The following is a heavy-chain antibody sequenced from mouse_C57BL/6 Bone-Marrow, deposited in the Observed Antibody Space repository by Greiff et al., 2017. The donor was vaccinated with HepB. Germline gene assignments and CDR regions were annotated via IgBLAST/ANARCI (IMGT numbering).Heavy chain of an antibody. V-gene: IGHV1-78*01. D-gene: IGHD1-1*01. Sequence: VQLQQSDAELVKPGASVKISCKVSGYTFTDHTIHWMKQRPEQGLEWIGYIYPRDGSTKYNEKFKGKSTLTADKSSSTAYMQLNSLTSEDSAVYFFARYYGSSYLPWFAYWGQGTLVTVSA. CDR3: ARYYGSSYLPWFAY. CDR1: GYTFTDHT. CDR2: IYPRDGST. J-gene: IGHJ3*01.